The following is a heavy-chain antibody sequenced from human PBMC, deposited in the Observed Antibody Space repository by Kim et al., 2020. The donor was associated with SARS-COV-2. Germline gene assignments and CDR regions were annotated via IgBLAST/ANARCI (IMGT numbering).Heavy chain of an antibody. D-gene: IGHD2-21*02. CDR2: MYNSGST. CDR3: ARGDRAGVTATFDY. CDR1: GGSISSFY. Sequence: SETLSLTCSVSGGSISSFYWSWIRQPPGKGLEWIGNMYNSGSTNYNASLKSRVMISADTSTNQFSLKLSSVTAADTAVYYCARGDRAGVTATFDYWGQGILVTVSS. J-gene: IGHJ4*02. V-gene: IGHV4-59*13.